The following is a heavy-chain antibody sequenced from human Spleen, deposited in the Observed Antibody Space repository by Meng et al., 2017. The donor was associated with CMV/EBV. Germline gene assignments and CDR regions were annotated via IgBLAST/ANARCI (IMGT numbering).Heavy chain of an antibody. Sequence: SVKVSCKASGYIFTGYYMHWVRQAPGQGLEWMGWIRPNNGDTNYAQDFQGRITVTSDSSFNTVYMESSRLTSDDTAVYYCARDYDWGADYWGQGTLVTVSS. V-gene: IGHV1-2*02. CDR1: GYIFTGYY. D-gene: IGHD3-9*01. CDR3: ARDYDWGADY. CDR2: IRPNNGDT. J-gene: IGHJ4*02.